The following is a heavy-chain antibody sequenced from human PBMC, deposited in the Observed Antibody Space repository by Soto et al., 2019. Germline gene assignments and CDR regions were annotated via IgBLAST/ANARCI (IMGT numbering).Heavy chain of an antibody. CDR1: GYTFTSYY. CDR3: ARDHVTAPFDP. V-gene: IGHV1-46*03. Sequence: QVQLVQSGAEVKKPGASVKVSCKASGYTFTSYYMHWVRQAPGQGLEWMGTINPSGGSTSYAQKCQGRVTMTRDTSTSTVYMELSSLRSEDTAVYYCARDHVTAPFDPWGQGTLVTVSS. CDR2: INPSGGST. J-gene: IGHJ5*02.